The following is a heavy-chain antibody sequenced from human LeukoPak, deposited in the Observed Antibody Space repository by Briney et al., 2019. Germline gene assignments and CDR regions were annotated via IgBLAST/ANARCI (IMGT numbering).Heavy chain of an antibody. CDR3: ARDNSYMDIRPFDY. Sequence: ASVKVSCKASGYTFTGYYMHWVRQAPGQGLEWMGRINPNSCGTNYAQKFQGRVIMTRDTSISTAYMERSRLRSDDTAVYYCARDNSYMDIRPFDYWGQGTLVTVSS. CDR2: INPNSCGT. J-gene: IGHJ4*02. D-gene: IGHD5-18*01. V-gene: IGHV1-2*06. CDR1: GYTFTGYY.